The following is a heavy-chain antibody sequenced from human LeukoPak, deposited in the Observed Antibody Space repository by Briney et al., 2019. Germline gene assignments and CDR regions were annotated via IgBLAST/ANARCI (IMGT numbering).Heavy chain of an antibody. D-gene: IGHD5-24*01. Sequence: GGSLRLSCAASGFTVSSNYMSWVRQAPGKGLEWVSVIYSGGSTYYADSVKGRFTISRDNSKNTLYLQMNSLRAEGTAVYYCASTDDYNSFDYWGPGTLVTVSS. J-gene: IGHJ4*02. CDR1: GFTVSSNY. CDR3: ASTDDYNSFDY. V-gene: IGHV3-53*01. CDR2: IYSGGST.